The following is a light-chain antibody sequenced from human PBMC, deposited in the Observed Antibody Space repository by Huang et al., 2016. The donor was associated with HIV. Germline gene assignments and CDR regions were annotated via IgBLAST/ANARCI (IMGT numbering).Light chain of an antibody. CDR3: QQYNNWPPWT. CDR2: GSS. J-gene: IGKJ1*01. V-gene: IGKV3-15*01. CDR1: QRVRSS. Sequence: EIVMTQSPATLSVSPGERATLSCRASQRVRSSLDWYQQKPGQAPRRLIYGSSTRATGIPARFSGSGSGTEFTLTISSLQSEDFAVYYCQQYNNWPPWTFGQGTKVEIK.